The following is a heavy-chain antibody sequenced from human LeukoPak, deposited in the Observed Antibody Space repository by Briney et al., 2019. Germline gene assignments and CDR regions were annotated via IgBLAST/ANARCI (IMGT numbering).Heavy chain of an antibody. CDR1: GYSFTNYG. Sequence: ASVKVSCKASGYSFTNYGISWVRQAPGQGLEWMGWIRPYNGNTNSAQKLQGRVTMTTDTSTSTAYMELRSLRSDDTAVYYCARVGYYDSSGYRGIFDYWGQGTLVTVSS. D-gene: IGHD3-22*01. J-gene: IGHJ4*02. CDR3: ARVGYYDSSGYRGIFDY. V-gene: IGHV1-18*01. CDR2: IRPYNGNT.